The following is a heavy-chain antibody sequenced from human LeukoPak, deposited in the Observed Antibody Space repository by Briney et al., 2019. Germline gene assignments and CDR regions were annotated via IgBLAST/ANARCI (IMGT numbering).Heavy chain of an antibody. CDR1: GFTFSSYG. CDR2: ISYDGSNK. CDR3: AREEAVGGSAFEAYYYYYGMDV. Sequence: GRSLRLSCAASGFTFSSYGMHWVRQAPGKGLEWVAVISYDGSNKYYADSVKGRFTISRDNSKNTLYLQMNSLRAEDTAVYYCAREEAVGGSAFEAYYYYYGMDVWGQGTTVTVSS. J-gene: IGHJ6*02. V-gene: IGHV3-30*03. D-gene: IGHD2-15*01.